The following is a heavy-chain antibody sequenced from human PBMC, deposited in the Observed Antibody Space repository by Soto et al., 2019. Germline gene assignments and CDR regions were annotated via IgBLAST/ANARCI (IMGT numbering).Heavy chain of an antibody. Sequence: NPGGSLRLSCTVSGFAFNNYGINWVRQAPGQGLEWVSSRSKSDYTYYSDSVKGRFTISRDNAKNSVSLQMNTLRVEDTAVYYCAREDSIIIPAVSDFWGQGTLVTVSS. D-gene: IGHD2-2*01. CDR1: GFAFNNYG. CDR2: RSKSDYT. J-gene: IGHJ4*02. V-gene: IGHV3-21*01. CDR3: AREDSIIIPAVSDF.